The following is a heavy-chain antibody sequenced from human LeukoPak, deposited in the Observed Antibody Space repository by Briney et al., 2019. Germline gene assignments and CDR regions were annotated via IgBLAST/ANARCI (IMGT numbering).Heavy chain of an antibody. CDR3: ARHLGTRPGARWFDP. CDR2: IYPGDSDT. CDR1: GYSFTSYW. D-gene: IGHD1-1*01. J-gene: IGHJ5*02. V-gene: IGHV5-51*01. Sequence: GESLKISCKGSGYSFTSYWIGWLRQMHGKGLEWMGIIYPGDSDTRYSPSFQGQVTISADKSISTAYLQWSSLKASDTAMYYCARHLGTRPGARWFDPWGQGTLVTVSS.